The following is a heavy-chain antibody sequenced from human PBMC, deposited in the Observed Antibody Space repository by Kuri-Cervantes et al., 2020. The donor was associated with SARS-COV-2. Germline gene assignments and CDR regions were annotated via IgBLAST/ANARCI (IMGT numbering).Heavy chain of an antibody. CDR1: GGSFSGYY. CDR3: ARLFRWSDLHWFDP. V-gene: IGHV4-34*12. J-gene: IGHJ5*02. CDR2: TFNYGTP. D-gene: IGHD4-23*01. Sequence: ESLKISCAVYGGSFSGYYWAWIRQPPGRGLEWIGHTFNYGTPFYNPSLKSRLTISVDIYINSFSLEVRSVTATDTAVYYCARLFRWSDLHWFDPWGRGTLVTVSS.